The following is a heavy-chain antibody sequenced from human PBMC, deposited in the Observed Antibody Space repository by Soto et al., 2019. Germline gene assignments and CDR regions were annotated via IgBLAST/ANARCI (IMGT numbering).Heavy chain of an antibody. CDR1: GGTFSSYA. V-gene: IGHV1-69*13. CDR2: IIPIFGTA. CDR3: ARGTHFWSGYWNSYGMDV. D-gene: IGHD3-3*02. J-gene: IGHJ6*02. Sequence: SVKVSCKASGGTFSSYAISWVRQAPGQGLEWMGGIIPIFGTANYAQKFQGRVTITADESTSTAYMELSSLRSEDTAVYYCARGTHFWSGYWNSYGMDVWGQGTTVTVSS.